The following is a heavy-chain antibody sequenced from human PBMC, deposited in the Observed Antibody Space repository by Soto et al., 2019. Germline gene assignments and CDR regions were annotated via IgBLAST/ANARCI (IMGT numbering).Heavy chain of an antibody. CDR1: GFTFSVSA. CDR2: ISSDGSHQ. Sequence: GGSLRLSCAASGFTFSVSAIHWVRQAPGKGLEWVAVISSDGSHQYYADSVRGRFTISRDNPKNTLYLQMNSLRAEDTAVYYCARPYCRSTRCYLYYYGMVVWGPGTTVTVSS. V-gene: IGHV3-30-3*01. D-gene: IGHD2-2*01. CDR3: ARPYCRSTRCYLYYYGMVV. J-gene: IGHJ6*02.